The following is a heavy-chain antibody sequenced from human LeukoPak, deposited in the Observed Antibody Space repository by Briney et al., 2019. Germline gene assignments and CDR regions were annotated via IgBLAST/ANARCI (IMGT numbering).Heavy chain of an antibody. CDR3: ARDKIAAAGKYYFDY. V-gene: IGHV1-2*02. D-gene: IGHD6-13*01. CDR2: INPNSGGT. J-gene: IGHJ4*02. CDR1: GYTFTGYY. Sequence: VASVKVSFKASGYTFTGYYMHWVRQAPGQGLEWMGWINPNSGGTNYAQKFQGRVTMTRDTSISTAYMELSRLRSDDTAVYYCARDKIAAAGKYYFDYWGQGTLVTVSS.